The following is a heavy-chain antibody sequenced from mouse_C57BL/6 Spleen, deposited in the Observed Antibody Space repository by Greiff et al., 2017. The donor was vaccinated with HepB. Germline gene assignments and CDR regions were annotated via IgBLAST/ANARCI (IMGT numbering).Heavy chain of an antibody. CDR3: ARSGTVVAKDAMDY. V-gene: IGHV1-4*01. CDR2: INPSSGYT. J-gene: IGHJ4*01. D-gene: IGHD1-1*01. Sequence: QVQLQQSGAELARPGASVKMSCKASGYTFTSYTMHWVKQRPGQGLEWIGYINPSSGYTKYNQKFKDKTTLTADKSYSTAYMQLSSLTSEDSAVYYCARSGTVVAKDAMDYWGQGTSVTVSS. CDR1: GYTFTSYT.